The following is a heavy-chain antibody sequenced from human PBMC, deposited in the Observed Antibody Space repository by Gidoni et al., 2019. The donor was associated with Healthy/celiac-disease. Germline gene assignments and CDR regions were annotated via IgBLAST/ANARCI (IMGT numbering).Heavy chain of an antibody. J-gene: IGHJ6*02. D-gene: IGHD3-3*01. CDR1: GFTFSSYW. V-gene: IGHV3-7*01. CDR2: IKQDGSEK. CDR3: ARDRRKRLFGVVIDGYYYYGMDV. Sequence: EVQLVESGGGLVQPGGSLRLSCAASGFTFSSYWMSWVRQAPGKGLEWVANIKQDGSEKYYVDSVKGRFTISRDNAKNSLYLQMNSLRAEDTAVYYCARDRRKRLFGVVIDGYYYYGMDVWGQGTTVTVSS.